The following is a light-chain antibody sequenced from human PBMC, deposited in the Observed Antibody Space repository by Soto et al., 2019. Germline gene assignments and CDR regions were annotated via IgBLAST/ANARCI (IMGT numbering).Light chain of an antibody. J-gene: IGLJ1*01. CDR2: EGS. Sequence: LTQPASVSGSPGQSITISCTGTSSDVGSYNLVSWYQQHPGKAPKLMIYEGSKWPSGVSNRFSGSKSGNTASLTISGLQAEDEADYYCCSYAGNSSFVFGTGTKVTVL. CDR3: CSYAGNSSFV. CDR1: SSDVGSYNL. V-gene: IGLV2-23*01.